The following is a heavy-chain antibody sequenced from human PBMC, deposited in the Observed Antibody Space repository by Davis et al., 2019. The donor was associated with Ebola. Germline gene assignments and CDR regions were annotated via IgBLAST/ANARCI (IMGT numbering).Heavy chain of an antibody. CDR1: GGSISSYY. Sequence: PSETLSLTCTVSGGSISSYYWSWIRQPPGKGLEWIGYIYYSGSTNYNPSLKSRVTISVDTSKNQFSLKLSSVTAADTAVYYCARGITIFGVGPYYYYYYMDVWGKGTTVTVSS. CDR3: ARGITIFGVGPYYYYYYMDV. D-gene: IGHD3-3*01. CDR2: IYYSGST. J-gene: IGHJ6*03. V-gene: IGHV4-59*01.